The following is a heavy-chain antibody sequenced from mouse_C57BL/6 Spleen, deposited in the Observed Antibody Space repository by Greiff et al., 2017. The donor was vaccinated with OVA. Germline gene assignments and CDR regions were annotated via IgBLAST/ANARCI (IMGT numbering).Heavy chain of an antibody. CDR1: GFSFNTYA. Sequence: EVQLVESGGGLVQPKGSLKLSCAASGFSFNTYAMNWVRQAPGKGLEWVARIRSKSNNYATYYADSVKDRFTISRDDSESMLYLQMNNLKTEDTAMYYCVRPLDGYFLSWFAYWGQGTLVTVSA. CDR2: IRSKSNNYAT. CDR3: VRPLDGYFLSWFAY. J-gene: IGHJ3*01. V-gene: IGHV10-1*01. D-gene: IGHD2-3*01.